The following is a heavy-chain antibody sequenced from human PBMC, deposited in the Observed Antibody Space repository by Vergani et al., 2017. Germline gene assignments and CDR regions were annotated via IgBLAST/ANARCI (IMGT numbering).Heavy chain of an antibody. CDR1: GDSLSSSDHY. D-gene: IGHD2-21*01. Sequence: QVQLQESGPGLVKPSQTLSLTCTVSGDSLSSSDHYWSWIRQRPDKGLEWVGHIFRSGTTYYNPSLKSLLIMSVDTSKNQFSLKLTSVTAADSAMYYCARENVVIARIFDFWGQGTLVTVSS. CDR3: ARENVVIARIFDF. J-gene: IGHJ4*02. V-gene: IGHV4-31*01. CDR2: IFRSGTT.